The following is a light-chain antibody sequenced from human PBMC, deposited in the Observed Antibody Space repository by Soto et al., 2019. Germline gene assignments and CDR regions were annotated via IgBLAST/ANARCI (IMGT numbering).Light chain of an antibody. CDR2: GAS. CDR3: QQYASSPGFT. CDR1: QSVSSSY. J-gene: IGKJ3*01. V-gene: IGKV3-20*01. Sequence: EIVLTQSPGTLSLSPGERATLSCRARQSVSSSYLAWYQQKPGQAPRLLIYGASSKATGIPDRFSSSGSGTDFTLTISRLEPEDYAVYYCQQYASSPGFTFGPGTKVDIK.